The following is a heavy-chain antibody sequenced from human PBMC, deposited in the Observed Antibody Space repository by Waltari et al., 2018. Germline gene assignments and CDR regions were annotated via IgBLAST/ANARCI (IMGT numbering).Heavy chain of an antibody. V-gene: IGHV1-69*13. CDR1: GGTFSSYA. CDR2: IIPIFGTA. Sequence: QVQLVQSGAEVKKPGSSVKVSCKASGGTFSSYAISWVRQAPGQGLEWMGGIIPIFGTANYAQKCQGRVTITADESTSTAYMELSSLRSEDTAVYYCASTRDCSSTSCYAAYYYGMDVWGQGTTVTVS. J-gene: IGHJ6*02. D-gene: IGHD2-2*01. CDR3: ASTRDCSSTSCYAAYYYGMDV.